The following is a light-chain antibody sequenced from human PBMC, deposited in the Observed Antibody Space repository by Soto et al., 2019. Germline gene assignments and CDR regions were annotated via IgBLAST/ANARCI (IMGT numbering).Light chain of an antibody. CDR1: SGDVGGHNA. V-gene: IGLV2-14*03. CDR2: DVY. Sequence: QSALTQPASVSGSPGQSITLSCTGTSGDVGGHNAVSWYQQHPGKAPKLLIYDVYNRPSGASNRFSGSKSGNTASLTISGLKAEDEADYYCSSYERSGAYVFGTGTKLTVL. J-gene: IGLJ1*01. CDR3: SSYERSGAYV.